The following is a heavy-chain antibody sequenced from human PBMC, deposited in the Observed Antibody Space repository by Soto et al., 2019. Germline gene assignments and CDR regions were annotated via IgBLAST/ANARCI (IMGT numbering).Heavy chain of an antibody. J-gene: IGHJ4*02. Sequence: GGSLRLSCAASGFTFSIYAMSWFRQAPGKGLEWVSAISGSGGSTYYADSVKGRFTISRDNSKNTLYLQMNSLRAEDTAVCYCAKDNDFWSGPSDYWGQGTLVTVSS. V-gene: IGHV3-23*01. CDR3: AKDNDFWSGPSDY. D-gene: IGHD3-3*01. CDR2: ISGSGGST. CDR1: GFTFSIYA.